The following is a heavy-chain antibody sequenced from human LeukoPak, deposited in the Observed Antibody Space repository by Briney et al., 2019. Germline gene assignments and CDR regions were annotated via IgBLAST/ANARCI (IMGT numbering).Heavy chain of an antibody. D-gene: IGHD1-26*01. V-gene: IGHV4-31*03. J-gene: IGHJ6*02. CDR3: ARELGPRFPDYGLDV. CDR2: IHYSGTT. Sequence: PSETLSHTCTVSDGSINSGGYYWTWIRQHPGKGLEWIGNIHYSGTTSYNPSLRSRVTISIDTSENQFSLKLGSVSAADTAVYFCARELGPRFPDYGLDVWGQGTSVTVSS. CDR1: DGSINSGGYY.